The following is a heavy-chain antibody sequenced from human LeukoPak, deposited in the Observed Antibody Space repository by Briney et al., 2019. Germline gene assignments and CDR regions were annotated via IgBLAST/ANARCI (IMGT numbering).Heavy chain of an antibody. CDR1: GGSISSGDYH. V-gene: IGHV4-30-4*01. CDR2: IYYSGST. D-gene: IGHD3-9*01. J-gene: IGHJ4*02. Sequence: SETLSLTCTVSGGSISSGDYHWSWIRQPRGKGLEWIGNIYYSGSTYYNPSLKSRVSISVDTSKNQFFLKLNSVTAADTAVYYCARDRYFIGFDYWGQGVLVAVSS. CDR3: ARDRYFIGFDY.